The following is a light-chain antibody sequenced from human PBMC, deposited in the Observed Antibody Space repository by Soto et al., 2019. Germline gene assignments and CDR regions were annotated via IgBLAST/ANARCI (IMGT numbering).Light chain of an antibody. Sequence: EIVLTQSPGTLSLSPGERATLSCRASQSVSSSYLAWYQQKPGQAPRLLIYGASSRATGIPDMFRRSGSGIDFSVTISRLEPEDCAVYYYQQYGSSPFTFGPGTNVDI. V-gene: IGKV3-20*01. CDR3: QQYGSSPFT. CDR1: QSVSSSY. CDR2: GAS. J-gene: IGKJ3*01.